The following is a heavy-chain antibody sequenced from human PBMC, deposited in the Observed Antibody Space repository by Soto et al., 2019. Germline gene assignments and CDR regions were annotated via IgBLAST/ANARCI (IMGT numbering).Heavy chain of an antibody. V-gene: IGHV3-48*03. CDR3: ARWEVVTGLDY. J-gene: IGHJ4*02. CDR1: GFTFSTSE. CDR2: ISSSGTTT. Sequence: HPGGSLRLSCAAAGFTFSTSEMSWVRQAPGKGLEWVSHISSSGTTTYYADSVKGRFTISRDNANHSLYLQMNSLRVADTAVYYCARWEVVTGLDYWGQGTLVTVSS. D-gene: IGHD3-22*01.